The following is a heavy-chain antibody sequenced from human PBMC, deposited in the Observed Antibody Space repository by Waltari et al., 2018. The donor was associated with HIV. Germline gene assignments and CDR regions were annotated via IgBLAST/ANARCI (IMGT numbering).Heavy chain of an antibody. V-gene: IGHV3-23*01. D-gene: IGHD3-3*01. CDR1: GFSFSTYA. J-gene: IGHJ5*02. CDR2: ISGGVAT. CDR3: AKKGGIGGVVSNWLDP. Sequence: EVQLLESGGGLVHPGGSLRLSCVASGFSFSTYARTWVRQATGKGLEWVSTISGGVATHYADSVQGRLTIARDTSKNTLYLQMNNLGAEDTAMYYCAKKGGIGGVVSNWLDPWGQGTLVTVSS.